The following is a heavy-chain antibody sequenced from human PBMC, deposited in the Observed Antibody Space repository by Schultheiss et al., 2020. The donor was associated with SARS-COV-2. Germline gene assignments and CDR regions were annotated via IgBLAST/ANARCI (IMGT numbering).Heavy chain of an antibody. Sequence: SETLSLTCTVSGGSISSADYYWSWIRQPTGKGLEWIGYIYHSGSTNYNPSLKSRITISVDTSKNQFSLKLSSVTAADTAVYYCARGDMVVPAATISGVDYYYDYGMDVWGQGTTVTVSS. CDR2: IYHSGST. CDR1: GGSISSADYY. J-gene: IGHJ6*02. V-gene: IGHV4-30-4*01. D-gene: IGHD2-2*01. CDR3: ARGDMVVPAATISGVDYYYDYGMDV.